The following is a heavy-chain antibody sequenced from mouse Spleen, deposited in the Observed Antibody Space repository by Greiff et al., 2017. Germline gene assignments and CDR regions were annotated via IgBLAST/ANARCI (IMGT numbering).Heavy chain of an antibody. Sequence: QVQLKQPGAELVKPGASVKLSCKASGYTFTSYWMQWVKQRPGQGLEWIGEIDPSDSYTNYNQKFKGKATLTVDTSSSTAYMQLSSLTSEDSAVYYCAKRGDRDYWGQGTTLTVSS. J-gene: IGHJ2*01. CDR1: GYTFTSYW. CDR3: AKRGDRDY. D-gene: IGHD3-3*01. CDR2: IDPSDSYT. V-gene: IGHV1-50*01.